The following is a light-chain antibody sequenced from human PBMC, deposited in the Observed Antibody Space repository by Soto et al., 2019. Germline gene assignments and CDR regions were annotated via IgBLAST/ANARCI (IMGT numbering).Light chain of an antibody. CDR1: QSVSSSY. CDR2: GAS. CDR3: QQYNNWPTWT. J-gene: IGKJ1*01. V-gene: IGKV3-20*01. Sequence: EIVMTQSPATLSVSPGERATLSRRASQSVSSSYLAWYQQKPGQAPRLXXYGASSRANGIPDRFSGSGSGTDLTLIISRLEPEDFAVYYCQQYNNWPTWTFGQGTKVDIK.